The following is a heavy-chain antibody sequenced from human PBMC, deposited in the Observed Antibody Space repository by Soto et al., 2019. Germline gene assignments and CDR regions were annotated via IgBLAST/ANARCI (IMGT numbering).Heavy chain of an antibody. D-gene: IGHD2-2*01. Sequence: QVQLVQSGAEVKKPGSSVKVSCKASGGTFSSYAISWVRQAPGQGLEWMGGIIPIFGTANYAQKFQGRVTITADESTSTAYMELSSLRSEETAVYYCARDPHLYCISICCYSYYYGMDVWGQGTTVTVSS. V-gene: IGHV1-69*12. CDR2: IIPIFGTA. CDR3: ARDPHLYCISICCYSYYYGMDV. CDR1: GGTFSSYA. J-gene: IGHJ6*02.